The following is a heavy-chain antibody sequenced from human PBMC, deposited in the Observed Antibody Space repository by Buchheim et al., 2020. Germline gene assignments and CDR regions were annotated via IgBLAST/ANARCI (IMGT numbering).Heavy chain of an antibody. J-gene: IGHJ6*02. V-gene: IGHV3-30*04. CDR3: ARTEQRSYGMDV. Sequence: QVQLVESGGGVVQPGRSLRLSCAASGFTFSSYVMHWVRQAPGKGLEWVAVISYDGSNKYYADSVKGRFTISRDNSKNTLYLQMSSLRAEDTAVYYCARTEQRSYGMDVWGQGTT. CDR1: GFTFSSYV. CDR2: ISYDGSNK. D-gene: IGHD6-25*01.